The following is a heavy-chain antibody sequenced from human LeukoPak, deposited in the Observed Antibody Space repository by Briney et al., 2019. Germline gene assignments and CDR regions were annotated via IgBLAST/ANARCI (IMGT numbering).Heavy chain of an antibody. J-gene: IGHJ5*02. V-gene: IGHV1-69*13. CDR1: GGTFSSYA. Sequence: GASVKVSCKASGGTFSSYAISWVRQAPGQGLEWMGGIIPIFGTANYAQKFQGRVTITADESTSTAYMELSSLRSEDTAVYYCARDQGGYCSGGSCYSSWFDPWGQGTLATVSS. CDR2: IIPIFGTA. D-gene: IGHD2-15*01. CDR3: ARDQGGYCSGGSCYSSWFDP.